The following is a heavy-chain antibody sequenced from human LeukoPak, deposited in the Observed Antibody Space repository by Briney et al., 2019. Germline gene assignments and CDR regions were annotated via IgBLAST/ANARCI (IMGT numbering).Heavy chain of an antibody. V-gene: IGHV1-18*01. CDR1: GYTFTSYG. J-gene: IGHJ2*01. CDR3: ARDLAVAGTNWYFDL. CDR2: ISAYNGNT. Sequence: ASVKVSRKASGYTFTSYGISWVRQAPGQGLEWMGWISAYNGNTNYAQKLQGRVTMTTDTSTSTAYMELRSLRSDDTAVYYCARDLAVAGTNWYFDLWGRGTLVTVSS. D-gene: IGHD6-19*01.